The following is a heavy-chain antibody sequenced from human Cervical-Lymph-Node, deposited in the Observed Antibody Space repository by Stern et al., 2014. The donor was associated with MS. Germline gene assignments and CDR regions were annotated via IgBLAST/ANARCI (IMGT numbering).Heavy chain of an antibody. CDR3: AREATAHSGTFDF. V-gene: IGHV1-69*01. J-gene: IGHJ4*02. D-gene: IGHD1-14*01. CDR2: IIPMYGTA. Sequence: QVQLVPSGAEMKKPGSSVKVSCKASGGSFSSYAVNWVRQAPGQRPEWMGGIIPMYGTANYAQEFQGRLTLIADESTSTAYMELISLTSEDTAMYYCAREATAHSGTFDFWGQGTLVTVSS. CDR1: GGSFSSYA.